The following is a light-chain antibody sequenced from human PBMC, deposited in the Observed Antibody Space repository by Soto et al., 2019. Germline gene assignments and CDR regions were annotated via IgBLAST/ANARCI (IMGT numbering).Light chain of an antibody. CDR3: QQRNDWQVT. V-gene: IGKV3D-20*02. J-gene: IGKJ5*01. Sequence: EIVFTLSPVTPSLSRGERATLSCRASQSVSSSYLAWYQQKPGQAPRLLIYGASSRATGIPDRFSGSGSGTEFTLTISSLEPGDFAVYYCQQRNDWQVTFGQGTRLEIK. CDR1: QSVSSSY. CDR2: GAS.